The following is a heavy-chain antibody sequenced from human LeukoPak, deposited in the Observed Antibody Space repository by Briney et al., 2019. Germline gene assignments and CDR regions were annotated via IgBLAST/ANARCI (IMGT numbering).Heavy chain of an antibody. CDR1: GGSISSYY. D-gene: IGHD4-17*01. Sequence: SETLSLTCTVSGGSISSYYWSWIRQPPGKGLEWIGYIYYSGSTNYNPSLKSRVTISVDTSKNQFSLKLSSVTAADTAVYYCARDLTTGYGMDVWGQGTTVIVSS. CDR2: IYYSGST. J-gene: IGHJ6*02. CDR3: ARDLTTGYGMDV. V-gene: IGHV4-59*01.